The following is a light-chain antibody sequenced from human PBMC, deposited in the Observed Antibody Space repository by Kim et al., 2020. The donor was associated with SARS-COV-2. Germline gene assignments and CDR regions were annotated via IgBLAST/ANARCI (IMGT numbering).Light chain of an antibody. CDR3: QQYNNWWT. CDR2: GAS. J-gene: IGKJ1*01. Sequence: EIVMTQSPATLSVSLGERVTLSCRASRSVSSSLAWYQQKPGQAPRLLISGASTRATGIPARFSGSGSGTEFTLTISSLQSEDFAVYYCQQYNNWWTFGQGTKVDIK. V-gene: IGKV3-15*01. CDR1: RSVSSS.